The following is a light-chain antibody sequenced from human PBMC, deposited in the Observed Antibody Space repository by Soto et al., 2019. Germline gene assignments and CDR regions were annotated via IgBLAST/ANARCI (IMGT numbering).Light chain of an antibody. V-gene: IGLV2-14*01. J-gene: IGLJ2*01. CDR3: SSYTSINTGV. CDR2: EVN. CDR1: SSDVGGYNY. Sequence: QSALTQPASVSGSPGQSITISCTGASSDVGGYNYVSWYQQHPGKAPKLMIYEVNNRPSGVSNRFSGSKSGNTASLTISGLQAEDEDDYYCSSYTSINTGVFGGGTKLTVL.